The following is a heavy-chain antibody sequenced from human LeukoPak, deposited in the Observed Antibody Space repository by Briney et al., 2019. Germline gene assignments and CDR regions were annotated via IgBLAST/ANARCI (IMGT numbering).Heavy chain of an antibody. J-gene: IGHJ4*02. V-gene: IGHV1-46*01. D-gene: IGHD3-22*01. CDR3: ARDLYSYYDSSGPFDY. CDR2: INPSGGST. Sequence: ASVKVSRKASGYTFTSYYMHWVRQAPGQGLEWMGIINPSGGSTSYAQKFQGRVTMTRDTSTSTVYMELSSLRSEDTAVYYCARDLYSYYDSSGPFDYWGQGTLVTVSS. CDR1: GYTFTSYY.